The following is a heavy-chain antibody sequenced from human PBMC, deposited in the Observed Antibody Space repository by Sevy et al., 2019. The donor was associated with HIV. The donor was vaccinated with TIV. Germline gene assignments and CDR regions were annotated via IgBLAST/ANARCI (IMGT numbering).Heavy chain of an antibody. CDR1: GGSISSGGYY. V-gene: IGHV4-31*03. CDR2: IYYSGST. CDR3: ARGGIGMDG. J-gene: IGHJ6*04. D-gene: IGHD3-16*01. Sequence: SETLSLTCTVSGGSISSGGYYWSWIRQHPGKGLEWIGYIYYSGSTYYYPSLKRRVTISVDTSKNQCTLKLSSVTAADTAVYYCARGGIGMDGWGKVTTVTVSS.